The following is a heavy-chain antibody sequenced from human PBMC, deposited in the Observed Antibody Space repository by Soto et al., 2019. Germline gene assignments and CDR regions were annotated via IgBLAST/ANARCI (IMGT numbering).Heavy chain of an antibody. Sequence: EVQLLESGGGLVQPGGSLRLSCAAAGFTFSSYAMTWVRQAPGKGLECVSSIISSGGSTYYADSVKGRFTISRDNFKNTMHLQMHSLRAEDTAVYYCAKVHYDSSAYPINYYYYYGMDVWGQGTTVTVSS. D-gene: IGHD3-22*01. CDR2: IISSGGST. CDR3: AKVHYDSSAYPINYYYYYGMDV. CDR1: GFTFSSYA. V-gene: IGHV3-23*01. J-gene: IGHJ6*02.